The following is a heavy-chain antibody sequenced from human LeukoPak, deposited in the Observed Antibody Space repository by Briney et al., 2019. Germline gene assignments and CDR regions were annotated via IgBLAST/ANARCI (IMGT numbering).Heavy chain of an antibody. CDR3: ARLLGPDYYDSSGYYDY. J-gene: IGHJ4*02. CDR2: INWNGGST. V-gene: IGHV3-20*04. CDR1: GFTFSSYG. D-gene: IGHD3-22*01. Sequence: GGSLRLSCAASGFTFSSYGMSWVRQAPGKGLEWVSGINWNGGSTGYADSVKGRFTISRDNAKNSLYLQMNSLRAEDTALYYCARLLGPDYYDSSGYYDYWGQGTLVTVSS.